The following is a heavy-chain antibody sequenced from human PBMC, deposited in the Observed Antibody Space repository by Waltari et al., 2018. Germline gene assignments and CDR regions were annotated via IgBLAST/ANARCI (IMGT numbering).Heavy chain of an antibody. D-gene: IGHD6-13*01. CDR3: AYGAAGLIYYDY. CDR2: IYTSGST. CDR1: GGSISSYY. J-gene: IGHJ4*01. V-gene: IGHV4-4*07. Sequence: QVQLQESGPGLVKPSETLSLTCTVSGGSISSYYWSWIRQPAGKGLEWIGRIYTSGSTIYNPAHKSRVTMSVDTSKNPFPLQLCSGTAADTAVYYCAYGAAGLIYYDYWGHGTLVTVSS.